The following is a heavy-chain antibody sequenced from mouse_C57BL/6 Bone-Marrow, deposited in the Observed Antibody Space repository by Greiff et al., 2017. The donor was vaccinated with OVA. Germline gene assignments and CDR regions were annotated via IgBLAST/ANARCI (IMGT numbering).Heavy chain of an antibody. J-gene: IGHJ1*03. CDR3: TRRWLLLWYFDV. V-gene: IGHV1-15*01. Sequence: QVQLKESGAELVRPGASVTLSCKASGYTFTDYEMHWVKQTPVHGLEWIGAIDPETGGTAYNQKFKGKAILTADKSSSTAYMELRSLTSEDSAVYYCTRRWLLLWYFDVWGTGTTVTVSS. CDR1: GYTFTDYE. CDR2: IDPETGGT. D-gene: IGHD2-3*01.